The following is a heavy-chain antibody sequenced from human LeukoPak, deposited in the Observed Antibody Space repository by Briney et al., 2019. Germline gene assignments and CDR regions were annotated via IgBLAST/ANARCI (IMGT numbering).Heavy chain of an antibody. D-gene: IGHD2-15*01. V-gene: IGHV2-70*11. CDR1: GFSLSTSGMC. Sequence: SGPTLVNPTQTLTLTCTFSGFSLSTSGMCVSWIRQPPGKALEWLARIDWDDDKYYSTSLKTRLTISKDTSKNQVVLTMTNMDPVDTATYYCARIRVYCSGGSCYDYYYYGMDVWGQGTTVTVSS. J-gene: IGHJ6*02. CDR3: ARIRVYCSGGSCYDYYYYGMDV. CDR2: IDWDDDK.